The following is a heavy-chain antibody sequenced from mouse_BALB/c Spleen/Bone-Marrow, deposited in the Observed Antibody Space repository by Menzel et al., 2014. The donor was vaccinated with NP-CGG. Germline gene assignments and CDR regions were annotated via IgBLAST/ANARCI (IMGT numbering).Heavy chain of an antibody. CDR2: LNNNGGST. J-gene: IGHJ1*01. CDR3: ARVYGWYFDV. CDR1: GFTFSSYG. V-gene: IGHV5-6-3*01. Sequence: EGKLMESGGGLVQPGGSLKISCVASGFTFSSYGMSWVCQTPDKRLGLVATLNNNGGSTYYPDSVKGQFTISRDNAKNTLYLQMSSLKSEDTAMYYCARVYGWYFDVWGAGTTVTVSS. D-gene: IGHD1-1*01.